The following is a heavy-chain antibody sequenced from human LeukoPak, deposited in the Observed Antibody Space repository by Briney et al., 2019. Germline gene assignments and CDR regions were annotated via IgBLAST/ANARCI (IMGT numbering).Heavy chain of an antibody. CDR3: AKGGFLHRVTTNYLEY. V-gene: IGHV3-23*01. Sequence: GGSLRLSCAASGFTFSNYAMSWVRQAPGKGLEWVSAISRSGNSPYYADSVKGRFTISRENFKNTLYLQINNLRAEDTAVYYCAKGGFLHRVTTNYLEYWGQGTLVTVSS. CDR2: ISRSGNSP. J-gene: IGHJ4*02. CDR1: GFTFSNYA. D-gene: IGHD4-17*01.